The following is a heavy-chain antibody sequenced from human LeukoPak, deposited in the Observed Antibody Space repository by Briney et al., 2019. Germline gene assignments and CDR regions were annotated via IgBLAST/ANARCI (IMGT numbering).Heavy chain of an antibody. Sequence: SETLSLTCTVSGGSVSSGTYYWSWIRQPPGKGLEWIGYIYYSGSTNYNPSLKSRVTISVDKSKNQFSLKLSSVTAADTAVYYCARVIYGMDVWGQGTTVTVSS. CDR2: IYYSGST. D-gene: IGHD2/OR15-2a*01. V-gene: IGHV4-61*01. J-gene: IGHJ6*02. CDR1: GGSVSSGTYY. CDR3: ARVIYGMDV.